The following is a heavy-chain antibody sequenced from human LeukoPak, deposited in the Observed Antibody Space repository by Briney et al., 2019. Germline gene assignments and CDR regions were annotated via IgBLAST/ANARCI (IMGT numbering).Heavy chain of an antibody. CDR2: VSKSSDYI. CDR1: GFTFNSYT. D-gene: IGHD3-22*01. V-gene: IGHV3-21*01. J-gene: IGHJ6*04. Sequence: PGGSLRLSCAASGFTFNSYTMNWVRQAPGKGLEWVSCVSKSSDYIYYADSMRGRFTISRENDKNLVYLEMNSLRAEDTGVYYCAREEDSRAIRTSDGLDVWGEGTTVTVSP. CDR3: AREEDSRAIRTSDGLDV.